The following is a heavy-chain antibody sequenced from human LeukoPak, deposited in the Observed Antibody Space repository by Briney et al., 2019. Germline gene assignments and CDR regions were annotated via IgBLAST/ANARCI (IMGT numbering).Heavy chain of an antibody. D-gene: IGHD3-22*01. CDR1: GGTISSYS. V-gene: IGHV4-59*01. CDR2: IYYSGST. J-gene: IGHJ4*02. Sequence: SETLCLTCAVSGGTISSYSWSWIRQPPGKGLEWIGYIYYSGSTNYNPSLKSRVTISVDTSKNQFSLKLSSVTAADTAVYYCARGNSYYDSSGYSSWGQGTLVTVSS. CDR3: ARGNSYYDSSGYSS.